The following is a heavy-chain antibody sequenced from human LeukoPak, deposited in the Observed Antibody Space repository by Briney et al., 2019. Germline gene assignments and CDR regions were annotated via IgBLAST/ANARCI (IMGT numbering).Heavy chain of an antibody. D-gene: IGHD1-26*01. CDR3: ARATGSFYPFDY. V-gene: IGHV4-59*01. Sequence: SETLSLTCTVSGGSISSYYWSWIRQPPGKGLERIGYIYYSGSTNYNPSLKSRVTISVDTSKNQFSLKLSSVTAADTAVYYCARATGSFYPFDYWGQGTLVTVSS. J-gene: IGHJ4*02. CDR2: IYYSGST. CDR1: GGSISSYY.